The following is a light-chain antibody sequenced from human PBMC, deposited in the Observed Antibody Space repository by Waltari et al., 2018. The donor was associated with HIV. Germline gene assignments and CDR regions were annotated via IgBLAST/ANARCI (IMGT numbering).Light chain of an antibody. V-gene: IGLV2-14*01. J-gene: IGLJ7*01. CDR3: SAYTGSGTV. Sequence: QSALTQPASVSGSPGQSITISCTGTNNDIGTYNYVSWYQQSPGKAPRLLIYEVSYRPSGMSSRFSASKSGNTASLTISGLQAEDEADYYCSAYTGSGTVFGRGTQVTVL. CDR2: EVS. CDR1: NNDIGTYNY.